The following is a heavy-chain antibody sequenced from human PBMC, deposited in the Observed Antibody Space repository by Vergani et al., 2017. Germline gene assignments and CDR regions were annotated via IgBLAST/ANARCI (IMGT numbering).Heavy chain of an antibody. J-gene: IGHJ4*02. CDR2: LDHSDSYT. CDR1: GYSLTSYW. V-gene: IGHV5-10-1*03. CDR3: ARGGSDDFWTAYYVDY. Sequence: EVQLVQSGAEVKKPGESLRISCKASGYSLTSYWITWVRQMPREGLEWMGKLDHSDSYTNYSPSFQGHVTISTDKSVSAAYLQWSSLKASDTXVYYCARGGSDDFWTAYYVDYWGQGTLVTVSS. D-gene: IGHD3/OR15-3a*01.